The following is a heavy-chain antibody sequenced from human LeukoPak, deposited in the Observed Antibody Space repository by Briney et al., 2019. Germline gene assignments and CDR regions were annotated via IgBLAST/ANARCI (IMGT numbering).Heavy chain of an antibody. D-gene: IGHD6-13*01. Sequence: SETLSLTCAVSGGSISSSNWWSWVRQPPGKGLVWIGEIYHSGSTNYNPSLKSRVTISVDKSKNQFSLKLSSVTAADTAVYYCVKIAAAGPYWYFDLWGRGTLVTVSS. CDR3: VKIAAAGPYWYFDL. CDR2: IYHSGST. V-gene: IGHV4-4*02. CDR1: GGSISSSNW. J-gene: IGHJ2*01.